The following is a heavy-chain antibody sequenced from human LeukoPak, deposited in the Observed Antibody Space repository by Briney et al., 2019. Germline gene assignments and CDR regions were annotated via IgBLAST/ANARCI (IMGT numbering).Heavy chain of an antibody. CDR1: GYTFTNYY. Sequence: ASVKVSFKASGYTFTNYYVHWVRQAPGQGLEWMGIINPSGGSTSYAQKFQGRVTMTRDTSTSTVYMELSSLRSEDTAVYYCARGWVRGNWFDPWGQGTLVTVSS. CDR3: ARGWVRGNWFDP. V-gene: IGHV1-46*01. D-gene: IGHD3-16*01. CDR2: INPSGGST. J-gene: IGHJ5*02.